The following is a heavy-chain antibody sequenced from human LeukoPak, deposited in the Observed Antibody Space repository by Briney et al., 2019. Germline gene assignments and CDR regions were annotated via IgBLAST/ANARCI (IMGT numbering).Heavy chain of an antibody. V-gene: IGHV3-7*01. D-gene: IGHD2-2*01. J-gene: IGHJ3*02. CDR1: GFTFSNYW. CDR2: IKQDGSEK. Sequence: GGSLRLSCAASGFTFSNYWMSWVRQAPGKGLEWVANIKQDGSEKYYVDSVKGRFTISRDNAKNSLYLQMNSLRAEDTAVYYCARDRDQLRAFDIWGQGTMVTVSS. CDR3: ARDRDQLRAFDI.